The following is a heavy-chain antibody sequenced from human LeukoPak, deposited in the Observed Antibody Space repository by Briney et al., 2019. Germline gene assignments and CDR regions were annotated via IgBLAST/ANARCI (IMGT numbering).Heavy chain of an antibody. CDR2: IYYSGST. CDR1: GGSISSYY. V-gene: IGHV4-59*01. D-gene: IGHD6-13*01. CDR3: ARVHLYSSSWYGIDY. J-gene: IGHJ4*02. Sequence: SETLSLTCTVSGGSISSYYWSWIRQPPGKGLEWIGYIYYSGSTNYNPSLKSRVTMSVDTSKNQFSLKLSSVTAADTTLYYCARVHLYSSSWYGIDYWGQGTLVTVSS.